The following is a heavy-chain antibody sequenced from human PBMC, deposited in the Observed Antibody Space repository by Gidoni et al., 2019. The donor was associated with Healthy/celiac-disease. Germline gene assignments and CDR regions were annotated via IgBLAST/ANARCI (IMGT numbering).Heavy chain of an antibody. J-gene: IGHJ5*02. D-gene: IGHD2-2*01. Sequence: QVQLVQSGAEVKKPGASVKVSCKASGYTFTGYYMHWVRQAPGQGLEWMGWINPNSGGTNYAQKFQGRVTMTRDTSISTAYMELSRLRSDDTAVYYCAKGDWGSTSCCPGWFDPWGQGTLVTVSS. V-gene: IGHV1-2*02. CDR1: GYTFTGYY. CDR3: AKGDWGSTSCCPGWFDP. CDR2: INPNSGGT.